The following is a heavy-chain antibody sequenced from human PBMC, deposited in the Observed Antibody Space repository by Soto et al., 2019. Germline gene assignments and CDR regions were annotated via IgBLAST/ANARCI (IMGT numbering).Heavy chain of an antibody. CDR3: AKVIRRGWKTPVSDY. CDR1: GFTFSSYG. Sequence: GGSLRLSCAASGFTFSSYGMHWVRQAPGKGLEWVAVISYDGSNKYYADSVKGRFTISRDNSKNTLYLQMNSLRAEDTAVYYCAKVIRRGWKTPVSDYWGQGTLVTVSS. D-gene: IGHD6-19*01. J-gene: IGHJ4*02. CDR2: ISYDGSNK. V-gene: IGHV3-30*18.